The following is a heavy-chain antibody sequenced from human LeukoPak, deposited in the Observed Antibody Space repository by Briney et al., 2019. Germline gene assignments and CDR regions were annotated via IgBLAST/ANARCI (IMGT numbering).Heavy chain of an antibody. CDR3: ARDDGDNEYFQH. V-gene: IGHV4-59*12. D-gene: IGHD4-17*01. Sequence: SETLSLTCTVSGGSISSYYWSWIRQPPGKGLEWIGYIYYSGSTNYNPSLKSRVTISVDTSKNQFSLKLSSVTAADTAVYYCARDDGDNEYFQHWGQGTLVTVSS. J-gene: IGHJ1*01. CDR2: IYYSGST. CDR1: GGSISSYY.